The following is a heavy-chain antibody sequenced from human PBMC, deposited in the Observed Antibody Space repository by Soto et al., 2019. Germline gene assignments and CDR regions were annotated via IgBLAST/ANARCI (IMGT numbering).Heavy chain of an antibody. CDR3: ARASGRDGDYYYYYMDV. CDR1: GGSISSSSYY. J-gene: IGHJ6*03. CDR2: IYYSGST. D-gene: IGHD1-1*01. Sequence: SETLSLTCTVSGGSISSSSYYWGWIRQPPGKGLEWIGSIYYSGSTYYNPSLKSRVTISVDTSKNQFSLKLSSVTAADTAVYYCARASGRDGDYYYYYMDVWGKGTTVTVSS. V-gene: IGHV4-39*01.